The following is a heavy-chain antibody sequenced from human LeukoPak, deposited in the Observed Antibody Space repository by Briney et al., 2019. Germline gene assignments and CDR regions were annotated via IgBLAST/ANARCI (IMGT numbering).Heavy chain of an antibody. Sequence: PGGSLRLSCAAPGFTFSSYGMHWVRQAPGKGLEWVAVIWYDGSNKYYAGTVKGRFTISRDNSKNTLYLQMNSLRAEDTAVYYCARDGYDMLTGYPHDYWFDPWGQGTLVTVSS. CDR3: ARDGYDMLTGYPHDYWFDP. CDR2: IWYDGSNK. CDR1: GFTFSSYG. D-gene: IGHD3-9*01. J-gene: IGHJ5*02. V-gene: IGHV3-33*01.